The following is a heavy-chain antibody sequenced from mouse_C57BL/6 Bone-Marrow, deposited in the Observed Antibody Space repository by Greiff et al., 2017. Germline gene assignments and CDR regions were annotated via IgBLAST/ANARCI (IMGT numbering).Heavy chain of an antibody. CDR2: IYPGSGST. CDR3: ARSITTVPLAY. D-gene: IGHD1-1*01. CDR1: GYTFTSYW. V-gene: IGHV1-55*01. Sequence: QVQLQQPGAELVKPGASVKMSCKASGYTFTSYWITWVKQRPGQGLEWIGDIYPGSGSTNYNETFKSKATLTVDTSSSTAYMQLSSLTSEDAAVYYCARSITTVPLAYWGQGTLVTVSA. J-gene: IGHJ3*01.